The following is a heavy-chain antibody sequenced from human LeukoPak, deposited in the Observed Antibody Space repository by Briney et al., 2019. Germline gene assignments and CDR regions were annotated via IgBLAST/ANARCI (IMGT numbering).Heavy chain of an antibody. CDR3: ARRYCSGGSCFDS. Sequence: RGGSLQISCQGSGSSFTSYWIGWGRQVPGKGLEGMGIIYPGASDTRYSPSFQGQVTISADKSISTAYLQWSSLKASDTAMYYCARRYCSGGSCFDSWGQGTLVTVSS. J-gene: IGHJ4*02. CDR2: IYPGASDT. CDR1: GSSFTSYW. V-gene: IGHV5-51*01. D-gene: IGHD2-15*01.